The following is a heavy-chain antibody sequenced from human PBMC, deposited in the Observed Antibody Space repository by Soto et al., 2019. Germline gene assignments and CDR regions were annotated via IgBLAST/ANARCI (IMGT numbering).Heavy chain of an antibody. J-gene: IGHJ4*02. CDR2: IYNTGTA. V-gene: IGHV4-59*01. CDR3: AREDYCDSGGFPF. CDR1: GSSISSYY. D-gene: IGHD3-22*01. Sequence: QVHLEESGPGLVRPSETLSLTCAVSGSSISSYYWSWIRLPPGTGLEWHGNIYNTGTANYNPSLKSRVTISLDTTNSHFYLSLNYVTTADTAIDFCAREDYCDSGGFPFWGQGTLVTVSS.